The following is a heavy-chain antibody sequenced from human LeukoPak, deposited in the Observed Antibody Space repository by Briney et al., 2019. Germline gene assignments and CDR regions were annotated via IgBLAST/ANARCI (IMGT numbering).Heavy chain of an antibody. CDR2: ISGSGGST. J-gene: IGHJ6*02. V-gene: IGHV3-23*01. CDR1: GFTLENYA. D-gene: IGHD3-10*01. CDR3: AKFGTGDYGMDV. Sequence: GGSLRLSCGASGFTLENYAMNWVRQAPGRGLEWVSGISGSGGSTYYADSVKGRFIISRDNSKNTLYLQVSTLRVEDTAVYYCAKFGTGDYGMDVWGQGTTVTVSS.